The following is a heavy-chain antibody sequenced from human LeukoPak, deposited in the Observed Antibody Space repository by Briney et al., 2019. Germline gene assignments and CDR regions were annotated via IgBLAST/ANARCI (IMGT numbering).Heavy chain of an antibody. CDR3: ANYLSCGYDILTGCPYYYYGMDV. Sequence: GGSLRLSCAASGFTFSSYAMSWVRQAPGKGLEWVSAISGSGGSTYYADSVKGRFTISRDNSKNTLYLQMNSLRAEDTAVYCCANYLSCGYDILTGCPYYYYGMDVWGQGTTVTVSS. CDR2: ISGSGGST. V-gene: IGHV3-23*01. CDR1: GFTFSSYA. J-gene: IGHJ6*02. D-gene: IGHD3-9*01.